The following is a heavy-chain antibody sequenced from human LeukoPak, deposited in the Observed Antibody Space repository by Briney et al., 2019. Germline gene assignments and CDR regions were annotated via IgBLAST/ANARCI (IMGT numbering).Heavy chain of an antibody. V-gene: IGHV1-2*02. CDR2: INPNSGGT. Sequence: ASVKVSCKASGYTFTDYYMHWVRQAPGQGLEWMGWINPNSGGTNYAQKFQGRVTMTRDTSISTAYMELSRLRSDDTAVYYCARDYGPYYDILTGYPGFDPWGQGTLVTVSS. J-gene: IGHJ5*02. CDR3: ARDYGPYYDILTGYPGFDP. D-gene: IGHD3-9*01. CDR1: GYTFTDYY.